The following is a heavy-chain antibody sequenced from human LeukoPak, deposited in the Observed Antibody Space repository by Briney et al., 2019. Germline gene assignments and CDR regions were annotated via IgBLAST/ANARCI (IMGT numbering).Heavy chain of an antibody. D-gene: IGHD2-2*01. CDR3: ARVPYCSTSCYAFDY. J-gene: IGHJ4*02. CDR1: GFTFSSYW. Sequence: VGSLRLSCAASGFTFSSYWMHWVRQAPGKGLVWVSRINSDGSSTSYADSVKGRFTISRDNAKNTLYLQMNSLRAEDTAVYYCARVPYCSTSCYAFDYWGQGTLVTVSS. CDR2: INSDGSST. V-gene: IGHV3-74*01.